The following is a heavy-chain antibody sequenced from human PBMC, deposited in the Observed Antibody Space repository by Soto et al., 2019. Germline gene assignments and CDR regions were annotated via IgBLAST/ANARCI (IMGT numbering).Heavy chain of an antibody. Sequence: ASVEVSCKASGHTFTSHAIHWVRQAPGQRLEWMGWINAGNGDTKYSQRFQGRVSVTRDTSASTAYMELSSLRSEDTAVYYCAAEYGGHPGAYFDSWGQGTLVTV. CDR2: INAGNGDT. J-gene: IGHJ4*02. V-gene: IGHV1-3*01. D-gene: IGHD4-17*01. CDR3: AAEYGGHPGAYFDS. CDR1: GHTFTSHA.